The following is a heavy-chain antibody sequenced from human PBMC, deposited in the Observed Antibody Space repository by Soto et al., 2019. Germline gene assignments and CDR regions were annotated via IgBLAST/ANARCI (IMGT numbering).Heavy chain of an antibody. CDR3: ARDRTHFGTGSTYFFDY. D-gene: IGHD1-1*01. J-gene: IGHJ4*02. CDR1: GFTFSSYA. Sequence: PGGSLRLSCAASGFTFSSYAMHWIRQAPGKGLKWVAVMSYDGTNKYYADSVKGRFTISRDNSKNTLYLQMNSLRAEDTAVYYCARDRTHFGTGSTYFFDYWGQGTLVTVSS. CDR2: MSYDGTNK. V-gene: IGHV3-30-3*01.